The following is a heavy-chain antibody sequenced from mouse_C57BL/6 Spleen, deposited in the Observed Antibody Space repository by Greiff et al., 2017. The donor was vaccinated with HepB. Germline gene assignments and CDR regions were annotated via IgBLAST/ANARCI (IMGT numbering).Heavy chain of an antibody. CDR1: GYTFTSYW. Sequence: QVQLQQPGAELVKPGASVKLSCKASGYTFTSYWMHWVKQRPGQGLEWIGMIPPNSGSTNYNEKFKSKATLTVDKSSSTAYMQLSSLTSEDSAVYYCARGGIYYDYDGYYFDYWGQGTTLTVSS. CDR2: IPPNSGST. V-gene: IGHV1-64*01. D-gene: IGHD2-4*01. CDR3: ARGGIYYDYDGYYFDY. J-gene: IGHJ2*01.